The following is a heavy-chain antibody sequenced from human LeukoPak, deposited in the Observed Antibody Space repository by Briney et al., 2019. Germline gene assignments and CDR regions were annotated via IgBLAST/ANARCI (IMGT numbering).Heavy chain of an antibody. CDR1: GGSISSGDYY. CDR2: IYYSGST. Sequence: SETLSLTCTVSGGSISSGDYYWSWIRQPPGKGLEWIGYIYYSGSTYYNPSLQSRVTISVDTSKTQFSLRLSSVTAADTAVSYCAWSPYDYDSSGYFFGYWGQGTLVTVSS. D-gene: IGHD3-22*01. CDR3: AWSPYDYDSSGYFFGY. V-gene: IGHV4-30-4*01. J-gene: IGHJ4*02.